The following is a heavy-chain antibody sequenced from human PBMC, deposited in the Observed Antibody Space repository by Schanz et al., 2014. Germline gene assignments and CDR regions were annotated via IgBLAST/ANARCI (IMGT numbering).Heavy chain of an antibody. CDR3: AGAFDSSGYYFDY. CDR2: VNPSVRGT. Sequence: QVQLVQSGTQVKKPGASVKVSCKASGYTLSAYSLHWVRQAPGQGLEWMGIVNPSVRGTHFARELQGRVTVTSDTSTSTVYMELSGLRSEDTAVYYCAGAFDSSGYYFDYWGQGTLXTVSS. J-gene: IGHJ4*02. V-gene: IGHV1-46*03. CDR1: GYTLSAYS. D-gene: IGHD3-22*01.